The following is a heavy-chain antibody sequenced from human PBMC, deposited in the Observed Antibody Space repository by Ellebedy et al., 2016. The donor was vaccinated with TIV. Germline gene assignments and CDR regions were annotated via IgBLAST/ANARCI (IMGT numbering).Heavy chain of an antibody. CDR2: INAGNGNT. CDR3: TKHRDHGTFDY. V-gene: IGHV1-3*01. J-gene: IGHJ4*02. D-gene: IGHD1-14*01. Sequence: AASVKVSCKASGYTFTSYAMHWVRQAPGQRLEWMGWINAGNGNTKYSQKFQGRVTITRDTSASTAYMELSRLRSEDPAVYYCTKHRDHGTFDYWGQGTLVTVSS. CDR1: GYTFTSYA.